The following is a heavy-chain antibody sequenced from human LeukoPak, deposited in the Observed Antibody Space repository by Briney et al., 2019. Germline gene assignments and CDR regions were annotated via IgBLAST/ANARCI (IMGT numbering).Heavy chain of an antibody. CDR2: ISGSGGST. CDR3: AKPLGGYDWDNWFDP. CDR1: GFIFSNYG. V-gene: IGHV3-23*01. J-gene: IGHJ5*02. Sequence: GGSLRLSCAASGFIFSNYGMHWVRQAPGKGLEWVSAISGSGGSTYYADSVKGRFTISRDNSKNTLYLQMNSLRAEDTAVYYCAKPLGGYDWDNWFDPWGQGTLVTVSS. D-gene: IGHD5-12*01.